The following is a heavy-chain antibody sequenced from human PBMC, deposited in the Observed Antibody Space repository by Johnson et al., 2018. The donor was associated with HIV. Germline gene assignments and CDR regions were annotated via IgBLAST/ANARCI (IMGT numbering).Heavy chain of an antibody. D-gene: IGHD5-12*01. CDR3: AREVIVAGHGGAFDI. CDR1: GFTFSSYA. J-gene: IGHJ3*02. V-gene: IGHV3-53*01. CDR2: IYSGGST. Sequence: VQLVESGGGVVQPGGSLRLSCAASGFTFSSYAMSWVRQAPGKGLEWVSVIYSGGSTYYAGSVKGRFTISRDNSKNTLYLQMNRLRAEDTALYYCAREVIVAGHGGAFDIWGQGTMVTVSS.